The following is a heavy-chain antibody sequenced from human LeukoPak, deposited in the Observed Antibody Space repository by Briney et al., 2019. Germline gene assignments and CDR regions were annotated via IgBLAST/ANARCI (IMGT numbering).Heavy chain of an antibody. V-gene: IGHV1-46*01. CDR2: INPSGGTT. J-gene: IGHJ4*02. CDR1: GYSFTSYY. Sequence: ASVKVSCKASGYSFTSYYMHWVRQAPGHGLEWMGIINPSGGTTSYAQKFQGRVTMTRDTSTSTVYMELSSLRSEDTAVYYCARDWLRASSEFGYWGQGTLVTVSS. D-gene: IGHD3-22*01. CDR3: ARDWLRASSEFGY.